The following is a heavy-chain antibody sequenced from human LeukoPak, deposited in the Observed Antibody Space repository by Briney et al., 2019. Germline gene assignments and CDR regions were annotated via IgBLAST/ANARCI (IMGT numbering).Heavy chain of an antibody. Sequence: GGSLRLSCAASGFTFSSYEMNWVHQAPGKGLEWLSYISSSGSTIYYADSVKGRFTISRDNAKNSLYLQMNSLRAEDTAVYYCAELGITMIGGVWGKGTTVTISS. CDR1: GFTFSSYE. V-gene: IGHV3-48*03. CDR3: AELGITMIGGV. CDR2: ISSSGSTI. J-gene: IGHJ6*04. D-gene: IGHD3-10*02.